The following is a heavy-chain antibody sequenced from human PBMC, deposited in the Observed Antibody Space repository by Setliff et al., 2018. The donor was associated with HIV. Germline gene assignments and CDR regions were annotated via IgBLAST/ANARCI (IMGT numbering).Heavy chain of an antibody. CDR1: GGTFSSYA. Sequence: SVKVSCKASGGTFSSYAISWVRQAPGQGLEWMGRIITIFGTSNYAQKFQCRVTITADKSTSTAYMELSSLKSEDTAVYYCARDREYCSSTSCPIGGWYFDLWGRGTLVTVSS. CDR2: IITIFGTS. J-gene: IGHJ2*01. V-gene: IGHV1-69*06. D-gene: IGHD2-2*01. CDR3: ARDREYCSSTSCPIGGWYFDL.